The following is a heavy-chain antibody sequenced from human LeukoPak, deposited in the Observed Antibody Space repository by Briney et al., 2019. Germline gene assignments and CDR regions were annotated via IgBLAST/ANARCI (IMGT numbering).Heavy chain of an antibody. V-gene: IGHV4-31*11. J-gene: IGHJ4*02. Sequence: SETLSLTCAVYGGSFSGYYWSWIRQHPGKGLEWIGYIFYTGSTYYNPSLKSRVTISVDTSKNQFSLKLSSVTAADTAVYYCAREVDSSGYYPLWGQGTLVTVSS. CDR2: IFYTGST. D-gene: IGHD3-22*01. CDR3: AREVDSSGYYPL. CDR1: GGSFSGYY.